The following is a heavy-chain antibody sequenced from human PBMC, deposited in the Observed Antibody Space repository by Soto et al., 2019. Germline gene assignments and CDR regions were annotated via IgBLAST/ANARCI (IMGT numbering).Heavy chain of an antibody. V-gene: IGHV3-23*01. CDR2: LSGSDDST. CDR3: AKMGSYSGYSMDV. Sequence: PGGSLRLSCAASGFTFNNYAMSWVRQAPGKGLGWVSLLSGSDDSTYYADSVKGRFTMSSDSSKTTLYLQMNSLRAEDTAVYYCAKMGSYSGYSMDVWGQGTTVTVSS. CDR1: GFTFNNYA. J-gene: IGHJ6*02. D-gene: IGHD5-12*01.